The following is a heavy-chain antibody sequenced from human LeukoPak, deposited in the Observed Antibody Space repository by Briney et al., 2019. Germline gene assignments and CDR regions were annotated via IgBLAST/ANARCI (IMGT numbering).Heavy chain of an antibody. Sequence: GGSLRLSCAASGLTFSAIDIHWVRQAPGKGLEWVGRIKSKADGETIDYAAPVKGRFTFSRDDSKNMLYLQMNSLKSEDTAVYYCSTLTSRGLSDSWGQGTLVTVSS. J-gene: IGHJ4*02. CDR2: IKSKADGETI. D-gene: IGHD1-20*01. CDR1: GLTFSAID. V-gene: IGHV3-15*07. CDR3: STLTSRGLSDS.